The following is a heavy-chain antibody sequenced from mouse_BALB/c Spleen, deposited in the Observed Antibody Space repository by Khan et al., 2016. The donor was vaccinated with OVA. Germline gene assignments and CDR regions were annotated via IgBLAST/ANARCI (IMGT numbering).Heavy chain of an antibody. D-gene: IGHD4-1*01. CDR2: INSDGYYT. J-gene: IGHJ3*01. CDR3: ASHLTGSFAY. V-gene: IGHV5-6*01. Sequence: EVELVESGGDLVKPGVSLRLSCAASGFTFSTYGMSWVRQFPDKRLEWVATINSDGYYTYYPDTVKGRFTISRNNAENTLYLQMSSLKSEDTAIYYCASHLTGSFAYWGQGTLVTVST. CDR1: GFTFSTYG.